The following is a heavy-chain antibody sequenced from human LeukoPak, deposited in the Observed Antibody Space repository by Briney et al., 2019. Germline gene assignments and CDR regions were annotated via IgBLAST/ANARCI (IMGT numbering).Heavy chain of an antibody. V-gene: IGHV3-48*04. J-gene: IGHJ4*02. D-gene: IGHD5-18*01. CDR1: GFTFSSYS. Sequence: GGSLRLSCAASGFTFSSYSMNWVRQAPGKGLEWVSYISTSSSTIYYADSVKGRYTISRDNAKNSLYLQMNSLRAEDTAVYYCARARGYSYGYSDYWGQGTLVTVSS. CDR3: ARARGYSYGYSDY. CDR2: ISTSSSTI.